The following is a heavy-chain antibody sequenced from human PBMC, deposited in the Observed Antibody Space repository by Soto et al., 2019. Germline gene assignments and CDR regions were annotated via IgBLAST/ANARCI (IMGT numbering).Heavy chain of an antibody. D-gene: IGHD6-19*01. Sequence: GGSLRLSCAASGFIFSDHYMDWVRQAPGKGLEWVGRIRNKANNYTTDYAASVKGRFIISRDDSKNSLDLQMNSLKTEDTAVYYCVHPYSTGIIFDYWGQGTLVTVSS. J-gene: IGHJ4*02. V-gene: IGHV3-72*01. CDR2: IRNKANNYTT. CDR1: GFIFSDHY. CDR3: VHPYSTGIIFDY.